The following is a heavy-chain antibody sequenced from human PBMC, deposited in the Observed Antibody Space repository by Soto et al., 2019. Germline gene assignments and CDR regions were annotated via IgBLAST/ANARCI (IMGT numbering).Heavy chain of an antibody. J-gene: IGHJ6*02. CDR1: GYTFTGYY. CDR2: INPNGGGT. D-gene: IGHD6-19*01. CDR3: ARGDSSGWYEYYYYGMDV. Sequence: GASVKVSCKASGYTFTGYYMHWVRQAPGQGLEWMGWINPNGGGTNYAQKFQGRVTMTRDTSISTAYMELSRLRSDDTAVYYCARGDSSGWYEYYYYGMDVWGQGTTVTVSS. V-gene: IGHV1-2*02.